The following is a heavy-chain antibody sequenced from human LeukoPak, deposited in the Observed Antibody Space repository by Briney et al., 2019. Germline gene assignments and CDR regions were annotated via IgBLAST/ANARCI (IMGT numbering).Heavy chain of an antibody. J-gene: IGHJ2*01. Sequence: GGSLRLSCAASGFTFSSYSMNWVRQAPGKGLEWVSSISSSSSYIYYADSVKGRFTISRDNSKNTLYLQMNSLRAGDTAVYYCARVRKYSGYYSWYFDLWGRGTLVTVSS. CDR1: GFTFSSYS. V-gene: IGHV3-21*01. CDR2: ISSSSSYI. CDR3: ARVRKYSGYYSWYFDL. D-gene: IGHD5-12*01.